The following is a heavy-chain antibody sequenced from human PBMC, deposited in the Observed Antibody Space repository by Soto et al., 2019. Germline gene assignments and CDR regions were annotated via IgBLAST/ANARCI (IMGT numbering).Heavy chain of an antibody. CDR3: AREARGGYSGIFDY. CDR2: IYTDGST. V-gene: IGHV4-4*07. J-gene: IGHJ4*02. Sequence: QVQLQESGPGLVKPSETLSLTCTVSGTSISIYSWSWIRQPAGKDLEWVGRIYTDGSTNYHPSLTSRVIMSVDTYKNQFSLILSSVTAAATAVYYCAREARGGYSGIFDYWGRGALVTVSS. CDR1: GTSISIYS. D-gene: IGHD5-12*01.